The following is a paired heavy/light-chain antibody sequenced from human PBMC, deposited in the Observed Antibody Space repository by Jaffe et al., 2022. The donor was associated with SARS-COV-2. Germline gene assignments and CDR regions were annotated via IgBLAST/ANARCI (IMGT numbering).Light chain of an antibody. CDR2: GAS. Sequence: EIVMTQSPATLSVSPGERATLSCRASQSISSDLAWYQQKPGQPPRLLIFGASTRATGVPARFSGSGSGTEFTLTISSLQSEDFAVYYCHHYNSWPPGYTFGQGTKLEIK. CDR1: QSISSD. J-gene: IGKJ2*01. V-gene: IGKV3-15*01. CDR3: HHYNSWPPGYT.
Heavy chain of an antibody. J-gene: IGHJ3*01. CDR3: ARKTKERDRHVPFDV. CDR1: GYSFTTYW. V-gene: IGHV5-51*01. Sequence: EVQLVQSGAEVKKPGESLRISCRGSGYSFTTYWIGWVRQMPGKGLEWMGFINPDDSDTRYSPPFHGQITISSAKSNRTAYLQWNSLKASDTAMYYCARKTKERDRHVPFDVWGQGTMVTVSS. CDR2: INPDDSDT. D-gene: IGHD1-1*01.